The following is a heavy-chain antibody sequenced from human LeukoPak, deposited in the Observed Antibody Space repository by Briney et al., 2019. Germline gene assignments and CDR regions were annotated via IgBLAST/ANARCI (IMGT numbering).Heavy chain of an antibody. D-gene: IGHD6-13*01. J-gene: IGHJ4*02. V-gene: IGHV4-39*07. CDR1: GGSICSSSYY. Sequence: KPSETLSLTCTVSGGSICSSSYYWGWIRQPPGKGLEWIGSIYYSGSTYYNPSLKSRVTISVDTSKNQFSLKLSSMTAADTAVYYCARRPIGSSWFFDYWGQGTLVTVSS. CDR3: ARRPIGSSWFFDY. CDR2: IYYSGST.